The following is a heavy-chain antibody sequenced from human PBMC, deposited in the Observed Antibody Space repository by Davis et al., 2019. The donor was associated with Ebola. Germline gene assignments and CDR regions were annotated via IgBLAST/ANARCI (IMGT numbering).Heavy chain of an antibody. V-gene: IGHV3-74*01. Sequence: GESLKISCTASGFTFKTYAMSWVRQAPGKGLEWVARIKTDGSTTRYADSVKGRFSISRDNTKNTLYLQMNSLRGEDTAIYYCARDTSHQLPHWLYYFYGMDVWGQGTTVTVSS. J-gene: IGHJ6*02. CDR3: ARDTSHQLPHWLYYFYGMDV. D-gene: IGHD2-2*01. CDR2: IKTDGSTT. CDR1: GFTFKTYA.